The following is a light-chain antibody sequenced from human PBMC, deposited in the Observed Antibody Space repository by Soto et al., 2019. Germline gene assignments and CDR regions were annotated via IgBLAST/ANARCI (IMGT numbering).Light chain of an antibody. J-gene: IGKJ3*01. CDR1: QSLSRN. CDR2: GAS. V-gene: IGKV3D-15*01. Sequence: EILMTQSPATLSVSPGERATLSCRASQSLSRNLAWYQQKPGQAPRLLIYGASTRASGITARFSGGGSGTEFTLTISSLPSEDFALYYCQHYNDWPPAFTFGPGTKLDL. CDR3: QHYNDWPPAFT.